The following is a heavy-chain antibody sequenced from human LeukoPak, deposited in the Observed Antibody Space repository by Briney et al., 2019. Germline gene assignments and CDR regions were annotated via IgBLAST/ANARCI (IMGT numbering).Heavy chain of an antibody. CDR1: GGSFSGYY. Sequence: SETLSLTCAVYGGSFSGYYWSWIRQPPGKGLEWIGEINHSGSTNYNPSLKSRVTISVDTSKNQFSLKLSSVTAADTAVYYCARGPKVTIFGVVAEPERIDYWGQGTLVTVSS. CDR3: ARGPKVTIFGVVAEPERIDY. V-gene: IGHV4-34*01. J-gene: IGHJ4*02. CDR2: INHSGST. D-gene: IGHD3-3*01.